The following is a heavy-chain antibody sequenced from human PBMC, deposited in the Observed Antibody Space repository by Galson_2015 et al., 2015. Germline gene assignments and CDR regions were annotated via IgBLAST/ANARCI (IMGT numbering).Heavy chain of an antibody. V-gene: IGHV3-33*01. Sequence: SLRLSCAASGFTFSSYGMHWVRQAPGKGLEWVAVIWYDGSNKYYADSVKGRFTISRDNSKNTLYLQMNSLRAEDTAVYYCARSPFSEDQLLEDYFDYWGQGTLVTVSS. CDR2: IWYDGSNK. D-gene: IGHD2-2*01. J-gene: IGHJ4*02. CDR3: ARSPFSEDQLLEDYFDY. CDR1: GFTFSSYG.